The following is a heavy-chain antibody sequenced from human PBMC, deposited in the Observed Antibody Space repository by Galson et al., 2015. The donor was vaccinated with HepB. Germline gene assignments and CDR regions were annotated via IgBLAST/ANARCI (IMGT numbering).Heavy chain of an antibody. CDR2: INTNGGST. J-gene: IGHJ5*02. CDR3: AQDRRSCGMYGWFDP. CDR1: GFTFSSYA. D-gene: IGHD2-21*01. Sequence: SLRLSCAASGFTFSSYAMSWVRQAPGKGLEWVSSINTNGGSTYYADSVRGRFTISRDNSRNSLYLQMNSLRDEDTALYYCAQDRRSCGMYGWFDPWGQGTLVTVSS. V-gene: IGHV3-23*01.